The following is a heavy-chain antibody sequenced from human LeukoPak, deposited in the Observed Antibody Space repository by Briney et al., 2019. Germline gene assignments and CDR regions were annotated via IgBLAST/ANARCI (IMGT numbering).Heavy chain of an antibody. D-gene: IGHD3-10*01. CDR1: GFTFRDYR. Sequence: GSLRLSCAVAGFTFRDYRTAWVRRAPGKGLEWVANINLDGSEKDYVDSVKGRFTISRDNAKNSLYLQMSSLRGEDTAVYYCAGDRRGGKSYYFHGMDVWGQGTTVTVSS. CDR3: AGDRRGGKSYYFHGMDV. V-gene: IGHV3-7*01. J-gene: IGHJ6*02. CDR2: INLDGSEK.